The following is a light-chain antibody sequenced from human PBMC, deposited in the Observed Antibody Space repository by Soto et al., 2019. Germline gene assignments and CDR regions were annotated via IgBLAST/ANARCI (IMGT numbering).Light chain of an antibody. J-gene: IGKJ5*01. V-gene: IGKV3-11*01. CDR2: DAS. CDR1: QTVFSNY. CDR3: QQRSNWPIT. Sequence: EMVLTQSPGTLSLSPGERAPLSYRPTQTVFSNYIAWYQQKPGQAPRLLIYDASNRATGIPARFSGSGSGTDFTLTISSLEPEDFAVYYCQQRSNWPITFGQGTRLEIK.